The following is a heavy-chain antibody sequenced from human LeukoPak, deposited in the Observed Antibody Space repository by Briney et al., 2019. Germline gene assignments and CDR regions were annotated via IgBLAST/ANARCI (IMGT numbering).Heavy chain of an antibody. CDR2: IYYSGST. D-gene: IGHD3-22*01. J-gene: IGHJ3*02. Sequence: SETLSLTCTVSGGSISSYYWSWIRQPPGKGLEWIGYIYYSGSTNYNPSLKSRVTISVDTSKNQFSLKLSSVTAADTAMYYCARQEPMIVVPGAFDIWGQGTMVTVSS. V-gene: IGHV4-59*08. CDR3: ARQEPMIVVPGAFDI. CDR1: GGSISSYY.